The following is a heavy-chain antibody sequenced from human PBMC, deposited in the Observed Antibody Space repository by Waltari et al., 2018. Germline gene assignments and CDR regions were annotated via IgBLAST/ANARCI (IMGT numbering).Heavy chain of an antibody. CDR3: ARDPHSSGWYDY. CDR2: INTDSGKT. J-gene: IGHJ4*02. Sequence: QVQLVQSGAAVKRPGASVKVSCAASGYTCSSYAMHWVRQAPGQRFEWMGWINTDSGKTKYSEKLQGRVTITRDTSANTAYMELISLRSEDTAVYYCARDPHSSGWYDYWGQGTLVTVSS. D-gene: IGHD6-19*01. V-gene: IGHV1-3*04. CDR1: GYTCSSYA.